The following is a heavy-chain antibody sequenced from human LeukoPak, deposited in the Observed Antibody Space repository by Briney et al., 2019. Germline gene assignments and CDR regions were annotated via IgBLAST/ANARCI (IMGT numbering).Heavy chain of an antibody. J-gene: IGHJ4*02. CDR2: IYHSGST. CDR3: ARAGSSGWYREPYYFDY. D-gene: IGHD6-19*01. CDR1: GGSISSGGYS. Sequence: SETLSLTCAVSGGSISSGGYSWSWIRQPPGKGLEWIGYIYHSGSTYYNPSLKSRVTISVDRSKNQFSLKLSSVTAADTAVYYCARAGSSGWYREPYYFDYWGQGTLVTVSS. V-gene: IGHV4-30-2*01.